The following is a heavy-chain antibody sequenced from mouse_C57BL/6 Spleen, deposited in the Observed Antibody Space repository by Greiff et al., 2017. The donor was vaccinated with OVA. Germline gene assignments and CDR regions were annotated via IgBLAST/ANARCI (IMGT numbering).Heavy chain of an antibody. V-gene: IGHV1-72*01. Sequence: QVQLRQPGAELVKPGASVQLSCKASGYTFTSYWMHWVKQRPGRGLEWIGRIDPNSGGTKYNEKFKSKATLTVAKPSSTAYMQLSSLTSEDSSGYYGAREGLGRGFDVWGTGTTVTVSS. J-gene: IGHJ1*03. D-gene: IGHD2-2*01. CDR1: GYTFTSYW. CDR3: AREGLGRGFDV. CDR2: IDPNSGGT.